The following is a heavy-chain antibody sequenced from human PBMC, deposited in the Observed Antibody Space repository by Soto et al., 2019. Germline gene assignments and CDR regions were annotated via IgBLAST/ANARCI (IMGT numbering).Heavy chain of an antibody. CDR1: GFTFSSYW. CDR3: ARVGYGDYRFYY. CDR2: IKQDGSEK. J-gene: IGHJ4*02. D-gene: IGHD4-17*01. V-gene: IGHV3-7*01. Sequence: EVQLVESGGGLVQPGGSLRLSCAASGFTFSSYWMSWVRQAPGKGLEWVANIKQDGSEKYYVDSVKGRFTISRDNAKNALYLQMNSVRAEETAVYSCARVGYGDYRFYYLGQGTLVTLSS.